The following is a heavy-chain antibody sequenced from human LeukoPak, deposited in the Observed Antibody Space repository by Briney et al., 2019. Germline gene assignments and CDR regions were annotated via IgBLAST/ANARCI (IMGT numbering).Heavy chain of an antibody. CDR3: ARVRITMVRGVIGWFDP. CDR2: ISAYNGNT. J-gene: IGHJ5*02. CDR1: GYTFTSYG. D-gene: IGHD3-10*01. V-gene: IGHV1-18*04. Sequence: ASVKVSCKASGYTFTSYGISWVRQAPGRGLEWMGWISAYNGNTNYAQKLQGRVTMTTDTSTSTAYMELRSLRSDGTAVYYCARVRITMVRGVIGWFDPWGQGTLVTVSS.